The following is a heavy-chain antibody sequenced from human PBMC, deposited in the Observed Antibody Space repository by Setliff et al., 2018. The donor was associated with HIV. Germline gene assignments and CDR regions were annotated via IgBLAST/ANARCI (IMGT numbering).Heavy chain of an antibody. CDR1: GYTFTGYY. D-gene: IGHD3-16*01. Sequence: GASVKVSCKASGYTFTGYYMHWVRQAPGQGLEWMGRINPNSGVSGYALKFHDRVTMTRDTSITTLYMELSSLTSEDTAVYYCARGKGVGGVIITGGLDVWGQGTTVTVSS. CDR2: INPNSGVS. J-gene: IGHJ6*02. V-gene: IGHV1-2*06. CDR3: ARGKGVGGVIITGGLDV.